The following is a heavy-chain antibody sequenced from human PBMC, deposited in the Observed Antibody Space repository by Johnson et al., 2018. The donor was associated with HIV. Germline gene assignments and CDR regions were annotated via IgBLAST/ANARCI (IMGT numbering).Heavy chain of an antibody. CDR2: LWADGSNE. CDR1: GFAFSAYG. V-gene: IGHV3-33*06. CDR3: AKQHYYAETGFYEDAFDV. Sequence: QVQLVESGGGLLQPGKSLRLSCGASGFAFSAYGMHWVRQAPGKGLEWLASLWADGSNEYYADSVKGRSTISRDNSKDTLYLHMSDLRAEDTAVYYCAKQHYYAETGFYEDAFDVWGQGTMVTVSS. D-gene: IGHD2-2*01. J-gene: IGHJ3*01.